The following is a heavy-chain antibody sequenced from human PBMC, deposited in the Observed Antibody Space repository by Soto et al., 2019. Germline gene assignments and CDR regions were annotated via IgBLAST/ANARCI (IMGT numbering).Heavy chain of an antibody. CDR1: GYTFPSYW. CDR2: IYPGDSDA. V-gene: IGHV5-51*01. Sequence: GESLKISCKGSGYTFPSYWIGWVRQMPGKGLEWMGIIYPGDSDARYSPSFQGQVTISVDMSISTAYLHLSSLKASDTAMYYCAKALSPTPIGFLFDQWGQGTLVTVSS. J-gene: IGHJ4*02. CDR3: AKALSPTPIGFLFDQ. D-gene: IGHD1-1*01.